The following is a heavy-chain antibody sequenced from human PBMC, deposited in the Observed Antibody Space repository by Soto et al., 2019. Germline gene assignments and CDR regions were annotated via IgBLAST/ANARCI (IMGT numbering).Heavy chain of an antibody. D-gene: IGHD2-15*01. CDR2: INHSGST. J-gene: IGHJ1*01. Sequence: SETLSLTCAVYGGSFSGYYWSWIRQPPGKGLEWIGEINHSGSTNYNPSLKSRVTISVDTSKNQFSLKLSSVTAADTAVYYCASFHCSGGSCRKYFQHWGQGTLVTVSS. CDR3: ASFHCSGGSCRKYFQH. V-gene: IGHV4-34*01. CDR1: GGSFSGYY.